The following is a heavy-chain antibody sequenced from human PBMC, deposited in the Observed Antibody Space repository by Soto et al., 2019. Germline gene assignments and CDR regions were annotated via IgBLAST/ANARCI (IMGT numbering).Heavy chain of an antibody. CDR1: GGTFSSYA. D-gene: IGHD2-15*01. J-gene: IGHJ3*02. CDR3: ARAGVIGYCCGGSCYSHAFDI. Sequence: QVQLVQYGAEVKKPGSSVKVSCKASGGTFSSYAISWVRQAPGQGLEWMGGIIPIFGTANYAQKFQGRVTITADESTSTAYMELSSLRSEDTAVYYCARAGVIGYCCGGSCYSHAFDIWGQGTMVTVSS. CDR2: IIPIFGTA. V-gene: IGHV1-69*01.